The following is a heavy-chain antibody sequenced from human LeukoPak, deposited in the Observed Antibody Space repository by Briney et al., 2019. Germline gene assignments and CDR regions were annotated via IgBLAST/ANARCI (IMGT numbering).Heavy chain of an antibody. CDR3: AGYAGAYYYDSSGLFDY. J-gene: IGHJ4*02. CDR2: IYYSGST. CDR1: GGSISSYY. D-gene: IGHD3-22*01. V-gene: IGHV4-59*01. Sequence: PSETLSLTCTVSGGSISSYYWSWIRQPPGKGLEGIGDIYYSGSTNYNPSLTSRVTISVDTSKNQFSLKLSSVTAADTAVYYCAGYAGAYYYDSSGLFDYWGQGTLVTVSS.